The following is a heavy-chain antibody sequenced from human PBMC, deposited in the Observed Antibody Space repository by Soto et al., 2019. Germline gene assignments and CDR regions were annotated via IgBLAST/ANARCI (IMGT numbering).Heavy chain of an antibody. D-gene: IGHD3-3*01. CDR2: ISGSGGST. Sequence: GGSLRLSCAASGFTFSSYAMSWVRQAPGKGLEWVSAISGSGGSTYYADSVKGRFTISRDNSKNTLYLQMNSLRAEDTAVYYCAKDHGIFGVVRGSFDYWGQGTLVTVSS. CDR1: GFTFSSYA. CDR3: AKDHGIFGVVRGSFDY. J-gene: IGHJ4*02. V-gene: IGHV3-23*01.